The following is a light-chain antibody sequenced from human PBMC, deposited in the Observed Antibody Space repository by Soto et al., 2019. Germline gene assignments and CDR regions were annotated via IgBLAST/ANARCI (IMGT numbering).Light chain of an antibody. Sequence: EIVMTQSPLSLPVTPGESASISCRSSQSLLESNGYTYLDWYLQKPGQSPQLLIYLVSKRDSGVPDRFSGSGSGTDFTLKISRVQAEDVGVYYCMQALRTHHTFGQGTTLEI. J-gene: IGKJ2*01. V-gene: IGKV2-28*01. CDR1: QSLLESNGYTY. CDR2: LVS. CDR3: MQALRTHHT.